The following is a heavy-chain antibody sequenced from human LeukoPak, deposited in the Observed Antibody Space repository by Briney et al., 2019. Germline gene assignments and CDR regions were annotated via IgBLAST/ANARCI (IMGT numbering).Heavy chain of an antibody. D-gene: IGHD2-2*01. V-gene: IGHV1-69*04. Sequence: GASVKVSCKASGGTFSSYAISWVRQAPGQGLEWMGRIIPILGIANYAQKFQGRVTITADKSTSTAYMELSSLRSDDTAVYYCARGEVVPAAPFDYWGQGTLVTVSS. CDR2: IIPILGIA. CDR3: ARGEVVPAAPFDY. CDR1: GGTFSSYA. J-gene: IGHJ4*02.